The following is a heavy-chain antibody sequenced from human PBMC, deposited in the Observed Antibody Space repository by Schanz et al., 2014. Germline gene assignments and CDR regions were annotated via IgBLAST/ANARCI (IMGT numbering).Heavy chain of an antibody. Sequence: VQLEQSGAEVKKPGSSVKVSCKASRSTFSSYTISWVRQARGQGLEWVGRFIPILDVGNYAQKFQGRVTITADNSSFAAYMELNSLTSEDTAVYYCARVSMEFERGKSYYYYMDVWGRGTTVTVSS. V-gene: IGHV1-69*02. D-gene: IGHD3-10*01. CDR3: ARVSMEFERGKSYYYYMDV. CDR1: RSTFSSYT. CDR2: FIPILDVG. J-gene: IGHJ6*03.